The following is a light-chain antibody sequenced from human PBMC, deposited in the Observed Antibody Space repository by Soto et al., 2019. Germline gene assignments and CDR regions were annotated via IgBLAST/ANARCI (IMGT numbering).Light chain of an antibody. CDR2: DVS. Sequence: QSALTQPRSVSGSPGQSVTISCTGTSSDVGANNYVSWYQQHPGKVPKLMIYDVSKRPSGVPDRFSGSKSGNTASLTISRLQAEDEADYYCCSYAGSYTLRVFGGGTKLTVL. CDR3: CSYAGSYTLRV. J-gene: IGLJ2*01. V-gene: IGLV2-11*01. CDR1: SSDVGANNY.